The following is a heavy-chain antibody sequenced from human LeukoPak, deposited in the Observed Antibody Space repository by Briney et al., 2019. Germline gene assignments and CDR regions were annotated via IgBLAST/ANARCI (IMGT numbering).Heavy chain of an antibody. J-gene: IGHJ6*02. CDR3: AKVDETYYYYYGMDV. CDR1: GFTFSSYA. V-gene: IGHV3-9*01. CDR2: ISWNSGSI. Sequence: GGSLRLSCAASGFTFSSYAMHWVRQAPGKGLEWVSGISWNSGSIGYADSVKGRFTISRDNAKNSLYLQMNSLRAEDTALYYCAKVDETYYYYYGMDVWGQGTTVTVSS.